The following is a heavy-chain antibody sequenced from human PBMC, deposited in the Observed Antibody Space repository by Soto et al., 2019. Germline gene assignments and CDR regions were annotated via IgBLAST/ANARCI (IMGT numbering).Heavy chain of an antibody. V-gene: IGHV3-15*01. Sequence: EVQLVESGGGLVKPGGSLRLSCAASGFTFSNAWMSWVRQAPGKGLAWVGRIKSKVDSATTDYAAPVKGRFSISRDDSRNTLYLQMNSLKIEDTAVYYCTTDDPINRNWGQGTLVTVSS. J-gene: IGHJ4*02. CDR3: TTDDPINRN. CDR1: GFTFSNAW. CDR2: IKSKVDSATT.